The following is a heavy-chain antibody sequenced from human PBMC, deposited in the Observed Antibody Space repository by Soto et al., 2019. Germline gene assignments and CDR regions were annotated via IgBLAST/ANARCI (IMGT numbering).Heavy chain of an antibody. CDR1: GCIFTAYS. V-gene: IGHV1-46*01. J-gene: IGHJ1*01. D-gene: IGHD2-15*01. Sequence: RASVKVSCKASGCIFTAYSMHWVRQAPGQGLEWMGVVNPSGGSTNYAQKFQGRITMTRDTSTSTVYMDLSSLTSEDTAVYYCAREENCSDGICYSEYFQRWGQGTLVTVSS. CDR3: AREENCSDGICYSEYFQR. CDR2: VNPSGGST.